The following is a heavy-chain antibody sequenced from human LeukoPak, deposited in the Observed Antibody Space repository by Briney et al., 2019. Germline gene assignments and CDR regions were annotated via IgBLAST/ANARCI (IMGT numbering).Heavy chain of an antibody. CDR1: GFTFDDYA. Sequence: SGGSLRLSCAASGFTFDDYAMHWVRQAPGKGLEWVSGISWNSGSIGYADSVKGRFTISRDNAKNSLYLQMNSLRAEDMALYYCAKDTDYDILTALFDYWGQGTLVTVSS. J-gene: IGHJ4*02. CDR3: AKDTDYDILTALFDY. CDR2: ISWNSGSI. D-gene: IGHD3-9*01. V-gene: IGHV3-9*03.